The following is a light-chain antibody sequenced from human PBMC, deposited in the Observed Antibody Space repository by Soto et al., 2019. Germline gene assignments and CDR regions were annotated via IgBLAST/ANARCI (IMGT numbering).Light chain of an antibody. CDR1: QSVSSN. J-gene: IGKJ1*01. CDR3: HQYDNSPRT. Sequence: VLTQSPANLSVSPGERATLCCRASQSVSSNLAWYQQKPGQAPRLLIVGASSRATGIPDRFSGGGSGTDFTLTISRLEPEDFALYYCHQYDNSPRTFGQGTKVDIK. CDR2: GAS. V-gene: IGKV3-20*01.